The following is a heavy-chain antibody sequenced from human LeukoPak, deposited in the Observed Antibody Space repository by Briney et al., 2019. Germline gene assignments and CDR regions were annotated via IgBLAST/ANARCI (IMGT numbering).Heavy chain of an antibody. V-gene: IGHV3-23*01. Sequence: GGSLRLSCAASGFTFITYSMSWVRQAPGEGLEWVSTVNPSGTSTYYADSVKGRFTISRDNSVNTVYLQMNSLRAEDTAVYYCAKDRAGTPWADWVQGTLVTVSS. D-gene: IGHD1-1*01. CDR3: AKDRAGTPWAD. CDR2: VNPSGTST. J-gene: IGHJ4*02. CDR1: GFTFITYS.